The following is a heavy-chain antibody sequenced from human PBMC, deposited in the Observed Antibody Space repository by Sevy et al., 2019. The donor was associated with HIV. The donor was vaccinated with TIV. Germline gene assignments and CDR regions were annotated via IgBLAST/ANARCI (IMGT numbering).Heavy chain of an antibody. CDR3: ARDRQGITVAGTAIDY. D-gene: IGHD6-19*01. V-gene: IGHV3-48*03. Sequence: GGSLRLSCTASGFTFSNYEMNWVCQAPGKGLEWVSYITLSGSSTYYADSVKGRFTISRDNAKNSLYLQMNSLRAEDTAVYYCARDRQGITVAGTAIDYWGQGTLVTVSS. CDR1: GFTFSNYE. J-gene: IGHJ4*02. CDR2: ITLSGSST.